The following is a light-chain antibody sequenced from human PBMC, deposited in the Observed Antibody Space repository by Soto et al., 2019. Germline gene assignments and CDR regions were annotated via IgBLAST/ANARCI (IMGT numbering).Light chain of an antibody. CDR2: GAS. V-gene: IGKV3-20*01. CDR1: QSVTSTY. Sequence: DIVLTQSPDTLSLSPGARATLSCRASQSVTSTYLAWYQQKPGQSPRLLIYGASSRATGIPDRFSGSGSGTDFTLTISRLEPEDFAVYYCKQCYISPTVGQGTKVDIK. J-gene: IGKJ1*01. CDR3: KQCYISPT.